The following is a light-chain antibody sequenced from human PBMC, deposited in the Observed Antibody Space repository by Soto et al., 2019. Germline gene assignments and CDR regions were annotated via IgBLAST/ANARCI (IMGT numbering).Light chain of an antibody. Sequence: QSVLTQPPSASGTPGQRVTISCSGSSSNIGSNYVYWYQQLPGTAPNLLIYNNDQRPSGVPDRFSGSTYGASASLAISGLRSEDEADYYCAAWDDSLSGWVFGGGTKLTVL. CDR2: NND. V-gene: IGLV1-47*02. J-gene: IGLJ3*02. CDR1: SSNIGSNY. CDR3: AAWDDSLSGWV.